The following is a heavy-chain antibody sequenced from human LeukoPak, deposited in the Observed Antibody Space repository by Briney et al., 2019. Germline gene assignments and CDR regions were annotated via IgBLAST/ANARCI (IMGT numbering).Heavy chain of an antibody. Sequence: PGGSLRLSCAASGFTLSSYAMSWVRQAPGKGLEWVSAISGSGGSTYYADSVKGRFTISRDNSKNTLYLQMNSLRAEDTAVYYCAKDSSDGYFVRANWFDPWGQGTLVTVSS. D-gene: IGHD5-24*01. CDR2: ISGSGGST. V-gene: IGHV3-23*01. CDR1: GFTLSSYA. J-gene: IGHJ5*02. CDR3: AKDSSDGYFVRANWFDP.